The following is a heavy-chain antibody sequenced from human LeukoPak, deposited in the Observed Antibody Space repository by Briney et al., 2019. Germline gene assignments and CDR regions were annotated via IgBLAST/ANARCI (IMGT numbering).Heavy chain of an antibody. D-gene: IGHD6-19*01. CDR3: AKGVGSGWYVSWFDP. V-gene: IGHV3-23*01. CDR1: GFTFSSYA. CDR2: ISGSGGST. J-gene: IGHJ5*02. Sequence: GGSLRLSCAASGFTFSSYAMSWVRQAPGKGLEWVSAISGSGGSTYYADSVKGRFTISRDNSKNTLYLQMNSLRAEDTAVYYCAKGVGSGWYVSWFDPWGQGTLVTVSS.